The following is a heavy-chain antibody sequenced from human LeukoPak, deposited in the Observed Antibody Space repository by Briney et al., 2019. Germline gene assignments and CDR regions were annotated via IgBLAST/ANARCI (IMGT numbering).Heavy chain of an antibody. CDR2: ISAYNGNT. D-gene: IGHD3-22*01. CDR3: ARDLADHSSGYYDWFDP. J-gene: IGHJ5*02. V-gene: IGHV1-18*01. CDR1: GYTFTSYG. Sequence: EASVKVSCKASGYTFTSYGISWVRQAPGQGLEWMGWISAYNGNTNYAQKLQGRVTMTTDTSTSTAYMELRSLRSDDTAVYYCARDLADHSSGYYDWFDPWGQGTLVTVSS.